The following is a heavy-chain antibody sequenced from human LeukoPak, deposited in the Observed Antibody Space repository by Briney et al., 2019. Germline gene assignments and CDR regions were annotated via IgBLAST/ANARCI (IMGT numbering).Heavy chain of an antibody. D-gene: IGHD3-10*01. V-gene: IGHV3-23*01. Sequence: SGGSLRLSCAASGFTLSSYATTWVRLAPGKGLEWVSAISGSGADTYYADSVKGRFTISRDTSKNTVYLQMNSLRDEDTAVYYCAKQLDSGNYYPTGDDYWGQGTLVTVSS. CDR2: ISGSGADT. CDR1: GFTLSSYA. J-gene: IGHJ4*02. CDR3: AKQLDSGNYYPTGDDY.